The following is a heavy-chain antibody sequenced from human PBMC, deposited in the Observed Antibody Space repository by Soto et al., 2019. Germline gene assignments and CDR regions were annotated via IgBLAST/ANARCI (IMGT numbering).Heavy chain of an antibody. CDR3: AKGRTSSSRYTGDFDY. CDR2: ISGGGGTT. Sequence: GGSLRLSCAASGFTFDSYAMSWVRQAPGKGLEWVSAISGGGGTTYYADFVKGRFTISRDNSKNTLYLQMNTLRAEDTAVYHCAKGRTSSSRYTGDFDYWGQGTLVTVSS. CDR1: GFTFDSYA. D-gene: IGHD6-13*01. J-gene: IGHJ4*02. V-gene: IGHV3-23*01.